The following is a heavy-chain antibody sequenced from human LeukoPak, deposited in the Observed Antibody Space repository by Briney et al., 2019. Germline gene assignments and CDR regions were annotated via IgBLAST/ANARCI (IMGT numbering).Heavy chain of an antibody. Sequence: GGSLVLSCAASGFTFSSYSMNWVRQAPGKGLEWVSSISSSSSYIYYADSVKGRFTISRDNAKNSLYLQMNSLRAEDTAVYYCARDRGTGSNSPYYFDYWGQGTLVTVSS. CDR2: ISSSSSYI. J-gene: IGHJ4*02. CDR1: GFTFSSYS. CDR3: ARDRGTGSNSPYYFDY. V-gene: IGHV3-21*01. D-gene: IGHD3-10*01.